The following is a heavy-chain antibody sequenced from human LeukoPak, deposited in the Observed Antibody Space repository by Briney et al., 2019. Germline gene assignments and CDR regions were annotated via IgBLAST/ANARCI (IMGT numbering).Heavy chain of an antibody. CDR3: ARDSRYYYDSSGYYDYYYYYGMDV. Sequence: SETLSLTCTVSGGSISSYCWSWIRQPPGKGLEWIGYIYYSGSTNYNPSLKSRVTISVDTSKNQFSLKLSSVTAADTAVYYCARDSRYYYDSSGYYDYYYYYGMDVWGQGTTVTVSS. CDR2: IYYSGST. V-gene: IGHV4-59*01. CDR1: GGSISSYC. J-gene: IGHJ6*02. D-gene: IGHD3-22*01.